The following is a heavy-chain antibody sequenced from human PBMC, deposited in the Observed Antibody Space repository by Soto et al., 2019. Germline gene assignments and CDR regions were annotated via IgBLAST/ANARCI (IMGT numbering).Heavy chain of an antibody. CDR1: GYSFTNYW. CDR3: ARKEVGSITICQNWGDL. Sequence: PGESLKISCKGSGYSFTNYWIGWVRQTPGKGLEWMGSIYPGYSDTRYSPSFQGQVTISVDKSISTAYLQWSSLKASDTAMYYCARKEVGSITICQNWGDLWGQGSLVTVS. D-gene: IGHD2-2*01. J-gene: IGHJ5*02. V-gene: IGHV5-51*01. CDR2: IYPGYSDT.